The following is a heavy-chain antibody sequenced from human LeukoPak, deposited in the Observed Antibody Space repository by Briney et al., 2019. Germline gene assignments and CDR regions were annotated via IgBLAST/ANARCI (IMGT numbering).Heavy chain of an antibody. CDR3: ARLGDVEVNGGTLDY. J-gene: IGHJ4*02. V-gene: IGHV4-39*01. CDR1: GGSISGNYY. D-gene: IGHD3-16*01. Sequence: SETLSLTCSVSGGSISGNYYWGWIRQPPGKGLEWIGSIFYSGESEKNPSLKNRVTVSLDTSKNQFFLKVTSVTVADTAVYFCARLGDVEVNGGTLDYWGRGTLVTVSS. CDR2: IFYSGES.